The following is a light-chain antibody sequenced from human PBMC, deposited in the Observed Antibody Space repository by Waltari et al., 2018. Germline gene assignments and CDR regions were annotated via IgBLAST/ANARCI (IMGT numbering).Light chain of an antibody. Sequence: EIVFTQSPGTLSLSPGERATLPCRASQSVSSSYLAWYQQKPGQAPRLLIYGASSRATGIPDRFSGSGSGTDFTLTISRLEPEDFAVYYCQQYGSSPLTFGGGTKVEIK. CDR2: GAS. J-gene: IGKJ4*01. CDR1: QSVSSSY. CDR3: QQYGSSPLT. V-gene: IGKV3-20*01.